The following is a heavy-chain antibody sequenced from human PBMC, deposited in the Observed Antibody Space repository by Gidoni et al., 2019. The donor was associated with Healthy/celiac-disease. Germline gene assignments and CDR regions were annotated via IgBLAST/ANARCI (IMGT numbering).Heavy chain of an antibody. CDR1: GFTFRSYS. J-gene: IGHJ4*02. V-gene: IGHV3-48*04. D-gene: IGHD1-26*01. Sequence: EVQLVESGGGLVKPGGSLSISCATSGFTFRSYSMNWVRQAPGKGLEWVSYISSRSRTICFADSGRGRFTISRDNAKNSLYLQMNSLRAEDTAVYYCARVIVGVAGEFDYWGQGTLVTVSS. CDR2: ISSRSRTI. CDR3: ARVIVGVAGEFDY.